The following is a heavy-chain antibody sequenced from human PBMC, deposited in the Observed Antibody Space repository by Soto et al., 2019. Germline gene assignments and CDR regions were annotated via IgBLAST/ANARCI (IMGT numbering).Heavy chain of an antibody. Sequence: VKLQESGPGLVKPSETLSLTCTVSGTSISSYYWSWIRQPPGKGLEWIANIHYRGTTNYNPSLASRVTLSVDTSKNQFSLKMTSVTAADRAMYFCARYNSYAIDSWGRGPMVTVSS. CDR2: IHYRGTT. D-gene: IGHD2-8*01. CDR1: GTSISSYY. CDR3: ARYNSYAIDS. J-gene: IGHJ5*01. V-gene: IGHV4-59*01.